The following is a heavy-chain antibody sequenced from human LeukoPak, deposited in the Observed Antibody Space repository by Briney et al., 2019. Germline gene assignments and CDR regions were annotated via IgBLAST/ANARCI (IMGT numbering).Heavy chain of an antibody. Sequence: GTSLRLSCAASGFTFRNYAIHWVRQAPGEGLEWVAIITYNGDIKYYADSVKGRFTISRDNSQNTVFLQMNSLRPEDTAVYYCARDAQGGAHSDFDYWGQGTLVTVSS. J-gene: IGHJ4*02. CDR3: ARDAQGGAHSDFDY. D-gene: IGHD1-26*01. CDR1: GFTFRNYA. CDR2: ITYNGDIK. V-gene: IGHV3-30-3*01.